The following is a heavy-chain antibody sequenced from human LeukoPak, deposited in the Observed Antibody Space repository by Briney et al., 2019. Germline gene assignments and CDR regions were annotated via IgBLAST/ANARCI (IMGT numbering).Heavy chain of an antibody. J-gene: IGHJ4*02. Sequence: ASVTVSCTSAGYTFTDYSMHWVRQAPGQGLERMGWINPNSGDTDYAKKFQGRVTMTRDTSISTAYLEVSRLTSDDTAVYFCARDAIAAAGAGAWGQGTLVTVSS. CDR2: INPNSGDT. CDR1: GYTFTDYS. D-gene: IGHD6-13*01. CDR3: ARDAIAAAGAGA. V-gene: IGHV1-2*02.